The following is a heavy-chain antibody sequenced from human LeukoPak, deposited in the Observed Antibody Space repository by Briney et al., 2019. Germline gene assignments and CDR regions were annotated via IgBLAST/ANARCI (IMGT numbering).Heavy chain of an antibody. Sequence: SETLSLTCAVYGGSVRDNYWSWIRQPPGKGLEWIGEIHHSGSTKYNPSLKSRVTISLDTSKNQFSLKLNSMTAADTAVYYCARDHWNDYWGQGTLVTVSS. CDR2: IHHSGST. CDR3: ARDHWNDY. V-gene: IGHV4-34*01. CDR1: GGSVRDNY. J-gene: IGHJ4*02. D-gene: IGHD1-1*01.